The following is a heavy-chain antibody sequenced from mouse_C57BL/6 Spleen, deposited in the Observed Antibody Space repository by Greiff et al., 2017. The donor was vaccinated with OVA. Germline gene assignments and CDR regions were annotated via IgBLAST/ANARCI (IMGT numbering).Heavy chain of an antibody. D-gene: IGHD3-2*01. V-gene: IGHV1-82*01. CDR3: ARVQTALDY. CDR2: IYPGDGDT. J-gene: IGHJ2*01. Sequence: VQLVESGPELVKPGASVKISCKASGYAFSSSWMNWVKQRPGKGLEWIGRIYPGDGDTNYNGKFKGKATLTADKSSSTAYMQLSSLTSEDSAVYFCARVQTALDYWGQGTTLTVSS. CDR1: GYAFSSSW.